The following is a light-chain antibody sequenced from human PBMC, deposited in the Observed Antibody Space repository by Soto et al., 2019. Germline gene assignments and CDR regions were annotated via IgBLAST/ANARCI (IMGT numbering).Light chain of an antibody. V-gene: IGKV3-15*01. J-gene: IGKJ4*01. CDR3: QQYNNWLFT. CDR1: QSISSN. Sequence: EIVMTQSPATLSVSPGERAALSCRASQSISSNLAWYQQKPAQAPRLLIYGASIRATGIPARFSGSGSGTEFTLTISSLRSEDFAVYYCQQYNNWLFTFGGGTKVDIK. CDR2: GAS.